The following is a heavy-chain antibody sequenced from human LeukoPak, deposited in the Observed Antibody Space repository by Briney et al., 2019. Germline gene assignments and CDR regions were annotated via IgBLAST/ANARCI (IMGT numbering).Heavy chain of an antibody. D-gene: IGHD2-2*01. CDR2: ISSSSSTI. V-gene: IGHV3-48*01. CDR3: ARSPVGGSSTNWNV. CDR1: GFTLGSYT. J-gene: IGHJ6*04. Sequence: PGGSLRLSCAASGFTLGSYTMNWVRQAPGKGLEWVSYISSSSSTIQYADSVKGRFTISRDNAENSLYLQMNSLGAEDTAVYYCARSPVGGSSTNWNVWGKGTTVTVSS.